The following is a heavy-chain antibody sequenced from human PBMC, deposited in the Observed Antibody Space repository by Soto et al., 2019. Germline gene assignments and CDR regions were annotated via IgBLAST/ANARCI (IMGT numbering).Heavy chain of an antibody. J-gene: IGHJ4*02. D-gene: IGHD5-12*01. Sequence: QVQLQQWGAGLLKPSETLSLTCAVYGGSFSGYYWSWIRQPPGKGRGGIGEINHSGSTNYNPSLKSRVTISVDTSKNQFSLKLSSVTAADTAVYYCARARWGGYSGTRGFDYWGQGTLVTVSS. V-gene: IGHV4-34*01. CDR1: GGSFSGYY. CDR3: ARARWGGYSGTRGFDY. CDR2: INHSGST.